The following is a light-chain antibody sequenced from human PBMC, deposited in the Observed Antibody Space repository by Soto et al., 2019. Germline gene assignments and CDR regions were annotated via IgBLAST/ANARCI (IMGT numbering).Light chain of an antibody. J-gene: IGLJ3*02. Sequence: QSVLTQPPSVSAAPGQRVTISCTGSSSNIGAGYDVQWYQQLPGTAPKLLIYGNSNRPSGVPDRFSGSKSGTSASLAITGLQAEDEADYYCQSYDSSLSGWVFGGGTKLTVL. CDR2: GNS. CDR3: QSYDSSLSGWV. V-gene: IGLV1-40*01. CDR1: SSNIGAGYD.